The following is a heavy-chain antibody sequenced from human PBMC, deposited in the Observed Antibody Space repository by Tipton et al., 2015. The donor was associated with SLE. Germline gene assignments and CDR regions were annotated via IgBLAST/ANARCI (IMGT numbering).Heavy chain of an antibody. Sequence: TLSLTCTVSGGSISSSSYYCGWIRQPQGKGLEWIGSIDYSGSTYYNPSLKSRVTISVDTSKNQFSLKLRSVTAADTAVYYCARDMLAYCGGDCYSAGYYYMDVWGKGTTVTVSS. CDR1: GGSISSSSYY. CDR2: IDYSGST. CDR3: ARDMLAYCGGDCYSAGYYYMDV. V-gene: IGHV4-39*07. D-gene: IGHD2-21*01. J-gene: IGHJ6*03.